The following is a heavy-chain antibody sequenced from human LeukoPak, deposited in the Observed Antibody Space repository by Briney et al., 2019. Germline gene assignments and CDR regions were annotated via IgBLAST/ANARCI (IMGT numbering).Heavy chain of an antibody. CDR2: INPNSGGT. Sequence: ASVKVSCKASGYTFTGYYMHWVRQASGQGLEWMGRINPNSGGTNYAQKFQGRVTMTRDTSISTAYMELSRLRSDDTAVYYCASFYDSSGYYFSWGQGTLVTVSS. CDR1: GYTFTGYY. CDR3: ASFYDSSGYYFS. J-gene: IGHJ4*02. D-gene: IGHD3-22*01. V-gene: IGHV1-2*06.